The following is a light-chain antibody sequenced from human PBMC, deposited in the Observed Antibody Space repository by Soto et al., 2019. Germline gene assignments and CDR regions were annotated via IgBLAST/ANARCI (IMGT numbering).Light chain of an antibody. CDR3: SSYTTISTYV. CDR1: SSDVGGYNY. J-gene: IGLJ1*01. CDR2: DVR. Sequence: QSALTQPASVSGSPGQSITITCTGTSSDVGGYNYVSWYQQHPGKAPKLMIYDVRNRPSGVSNRFSGSKSVNTASLTFSGLQAEDEADYYCSSYTTISTYVFGTGTKLTVL. V-gene: IGLV2-14*01.